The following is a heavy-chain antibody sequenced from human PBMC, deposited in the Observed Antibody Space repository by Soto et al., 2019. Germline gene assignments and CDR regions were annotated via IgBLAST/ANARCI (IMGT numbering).Heavy chain of an antibody. Sequence: QVQLVQSGAEVKKPGASVKVSCKASGYTFTSYAMHWGRQAPGQRLEWMGWINAGNGNTKYSQKFQGRVTITRDTSASTAYMELSSLRSEDTAVYYCARGGAAGYYYGMDVWGQGTTVTVSS. V-gene: IGHV1-3*01. D-gene: IGHD6-13*01. CDR2: INAGNGNT. CDR3: ARGGAAGYYYGMDV. J-gene: IGHJ6*02. CDR1: GYTFTSYA.